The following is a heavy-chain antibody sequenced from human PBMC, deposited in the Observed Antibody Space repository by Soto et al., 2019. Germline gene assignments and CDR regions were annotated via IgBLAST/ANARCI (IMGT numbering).Heavy chain of an antibody. CDR1: GRTASVKKY. V-gene: IGHV3-53*01. CDR3: ANWQEREHAYDV. CDR2: LYDVDGS. J-gene: IGHJ3*01. Sequence: GGYLRRTCAASGRTASVKKYLDWFRQAPVKGLEWVSALYDVDGSFYSDSVKGRFTTSSDSSKTTVYLQMNDLRPADTAVYYCANWQEREHAYDVWGQGTTVTVSS. D-gene: IGHD1-1*01.